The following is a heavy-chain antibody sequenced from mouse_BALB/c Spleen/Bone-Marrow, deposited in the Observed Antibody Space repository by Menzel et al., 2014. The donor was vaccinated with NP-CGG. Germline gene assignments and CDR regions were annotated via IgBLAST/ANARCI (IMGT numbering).Heavy chain of an antibody. CDR1: GYTFTSYW. D-gene: IGHD2-3*01. Sequence: LQQPGSELVRPGASVKLSCKASGYTFTSYWMHWVKQRHGQGLEWIGNIYPGSGSTNYDEKFKSKGTLTVDTSSSTAYMHLSSLTSEDSAAYYCTRGYYPYYYAMDYWGQGTSVTVSS. CDR2: IYPGSGST. CDR3: TRGYYPYYYAMDY. J-gene: IGHJ4*01. V-gene: IGHV1S22*01.